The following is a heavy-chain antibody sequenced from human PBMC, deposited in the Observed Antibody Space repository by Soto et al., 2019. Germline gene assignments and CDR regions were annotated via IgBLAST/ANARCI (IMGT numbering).Heavy chain of an antibody. Sequence: PGESLKISCKGSGYNYDTYWIAWVRQMPGKGLGWMGIILPRDSDTRYRPSFQGQVTISADRSTTTAYLQWYSLKASDTAMYYCARSYYDSSGYYYDMDYWVQGTLVTVSS. CDR2: ILPRDSDT. D-gene: IGHD3-22*01. CDR1: GYNYDTYW. V-gene: IGHV5-51*01. J-gene: IGHJ4*02. CDR3: ARSYYDSSGYYYDMDY.